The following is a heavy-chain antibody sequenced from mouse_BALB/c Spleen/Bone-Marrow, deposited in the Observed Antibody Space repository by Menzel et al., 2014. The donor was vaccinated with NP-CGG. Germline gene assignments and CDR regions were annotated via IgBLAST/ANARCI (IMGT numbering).Heavy chain of an antibody. V-gene: IGHV7-3*02. CDR2: IRXXANGYTT. CDR1: GFTFTDXY. J-gene: IGHJ2*01. Sequence: EVHLVESGGGLVQPGGSLRLSCATSGFTFTDXYXNWVXQPPXXAXEWLXXIRXXANGYTTEYSASVKGRFTISRDNSRNILYLQMNTLRAEDSATYYCARDKGRVFFDYWGQGTTLTVSS. CDR3: ARDKGRVFFDY.